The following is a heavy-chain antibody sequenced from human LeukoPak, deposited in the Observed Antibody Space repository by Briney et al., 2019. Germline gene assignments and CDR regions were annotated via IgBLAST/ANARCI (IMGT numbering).Heavy chain of an antibody. Sequence: PSETLSLTCTVSGGSISSSSYYWGWIRQPPGKGLEWIGSIYYSGSTYYNPSLKSRVTISVDTSKNQFSLKLSSVTAADTAVYYCARVSGRGYGYYYYYMDVWGKGTTVTVSS. D-gene: IGHD5-18*01. CDR1: GGSISSSSYY. CDR2: IYYSGST. V-gene: IGHV4-39*01. J-gene: IGHJ6*03. CDR3: ARVSGRGYGYYYYYMDV.